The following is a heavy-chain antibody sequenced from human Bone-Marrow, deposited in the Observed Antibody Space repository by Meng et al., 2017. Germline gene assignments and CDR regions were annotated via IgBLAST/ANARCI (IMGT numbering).Heavy chain of an antibody. D-gene: IGHD5-18*01. V-gene: IGHV4-38-2*01. CDR3: ARDTESYGSRRPSYGMDV. CDR2: ICHSGST. J-gene: IGHJ6*02. CDR1: GYSISSGYY. Sequence: LRLSCAVAGYSISSGYYWGWIRQPPGKGREWIGSICHSGSTYYNPSLKSRVTISVDTSRNQFSLKLSSVTAADTAVYYCARDTESYGSRRPSYGMDVWGQGTTVTVSS.